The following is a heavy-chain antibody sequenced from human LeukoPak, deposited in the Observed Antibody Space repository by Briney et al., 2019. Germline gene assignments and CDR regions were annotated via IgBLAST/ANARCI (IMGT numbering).Heavy chain of an antibody. V-gene: IGHV3-21*01. CDR1: GFTFRTYA. D-gene: IGHD2-15*01. CDR2: MSSGSSYI. CDR3: ARDRPTGASRVFVVE. J-gene: IGHJ4*02. Sequence: GGSLRLSCTASGFTFRTYAMTWVRQAPGKGLEWISSMSSGSSYIYYADSVRGRFTISRDNAKHSLSLEMNNLRAEDTAMYYCARDRPTGASRVFVVEWGQGTLVTVS.